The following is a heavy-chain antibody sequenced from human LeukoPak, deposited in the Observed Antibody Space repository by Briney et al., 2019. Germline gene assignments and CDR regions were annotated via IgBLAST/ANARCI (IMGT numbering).Heavy chain of an antibody. J-gene: IGHJ3*02. CDR2: ISRSGSTI. CDR1: GFTFSAYS. Sequence: GGSLRLSCAGSGFTFSAYSMNWVRQAPGKGLEWMSYISRSGSTIYYAESVRGRFTISRDNAKSSLYMQMNSLRDEDTAVYYCARGRRGGGYNYGYDAFDIWGQGTMVTVSS. CDR3: ARGRRGGGYNYGYDAFDI. V-gene: IGHV3-48*02. D-gene: IGHD5-18*01.